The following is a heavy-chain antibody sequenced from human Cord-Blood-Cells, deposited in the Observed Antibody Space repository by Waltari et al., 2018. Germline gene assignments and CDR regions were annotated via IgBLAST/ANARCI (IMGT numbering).Heavy chain of an antibody. V-gene: IGHV1-2*02. CDR3: ARDLKGGYSYGYGMDV. D-gene: IGHD5-18*01. J-gene: IGHJ6*02. CDR2: TNPNSGGT. Sequence: QVQLVQSGAEVKKPGASVKVSCKASGYTFTGYYMTWVPHAPGQGLEWMGWTNPNSGGTNYAQKFQGRVTMTRDTSISTAYMGLSRLRSDDTAVYYCARDLKGGYSYGYGMDVWGQGTTVTVSS. CDR1: GYTFTGYY.